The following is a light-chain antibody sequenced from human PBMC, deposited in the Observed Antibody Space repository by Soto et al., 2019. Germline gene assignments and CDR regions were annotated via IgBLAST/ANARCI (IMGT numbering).Light chain of an antibody. V-gene: IGKV1-5*01. CDR1: QSITTW. CDR2: DVS. CDR3: QQYDSSPIT. J-gene: IGKJ5*01. Sequence: DIQMTQSPSTVSAYVGDSVTITCRASQSITTWLAWYQQRPGKAPKLLIYDVSSLQSGVPSRFSGSGSGTDFTLTISRLEPEDFAVYYCQQYDSSPITFGQGTRLEIK.